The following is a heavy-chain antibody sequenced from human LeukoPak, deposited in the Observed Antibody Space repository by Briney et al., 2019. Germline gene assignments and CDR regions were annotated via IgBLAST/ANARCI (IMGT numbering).Heavy chain of an antibody. J-gene: IGHJ4*02. CDR3: ARDYKGYYNSSGHLVY. D-gene: IGHD3-22*01. CDR2: ITWNSGSV. CDR1: GFRFDDYA. Sequence: GGSLRLSCAASGFRFDDYAMHWVRQVPGKGPEWVSGITWNSGSVGYADSVKGRFTISRDNAKNSLYLQMNSLRAEDTAVYYCARDYKGYYNSSGHLVYWGQGTLVTVSS. V-gene: IGHV3-9*01.